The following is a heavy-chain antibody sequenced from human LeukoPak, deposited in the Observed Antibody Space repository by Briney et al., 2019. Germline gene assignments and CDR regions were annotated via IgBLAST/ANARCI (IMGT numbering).Heavy chain of an antibody. V-gene: IGHV4-31*03. CDR2: IYYSGST. D-gene: IGHD3-22*01. CDR3: ARDHSGYYAFDY. Sequence: PSQTLSLTCTVSGGSISSGGYYWSWIRQHPGRGLEWIGYIYYSGSTYYNPSLKSRLTISVDTTKNQFSLKLSSVTAADTAVYYCARDHSGYYAFDYWGPGTLVTVSS. J-gene: IGHJ4*02. CDR1: GGSISSGGYY.